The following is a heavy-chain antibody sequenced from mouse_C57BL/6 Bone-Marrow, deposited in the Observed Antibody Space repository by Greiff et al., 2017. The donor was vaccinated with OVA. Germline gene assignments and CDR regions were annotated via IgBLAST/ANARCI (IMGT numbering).Heavy chain of an antibody. D-gene: IGHD2-4*01. V-gene: IGHV1-61*01. J-gene: IGHJ1*03. Sequence: QVQLQQPGAELVRPGSSVKLSCKASGYTFTSYWMDWVKQRPGQGLEWIGNIHPSDSVTHYNQKFKDKATLTVDKSSSTAYMQLSSLTSEDSAVYYCARYDYDADWYFDVWGTGTTVTVSS. CDR3: ARYDYDADWYFDV. CDR2: IHPSDSVT. CDR1: GYTFTSYW.